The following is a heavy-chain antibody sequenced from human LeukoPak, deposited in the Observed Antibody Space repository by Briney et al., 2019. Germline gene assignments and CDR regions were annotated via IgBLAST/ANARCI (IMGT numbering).Heavy chain of an antibody. V-gene: IGHV3-23*01. CDR2: ISGSGGST. CDR1: GFTFSSYA. J-gene: IGHJ5*01. CDR3: AKESTVTPGNVNWFDS. Sequence: QSGGSLRLSCAASGFTFSSYAMSWVRQAPGKGLEWVSAISGSGGSTYYADSVKGRFTISRDNSKNTLYLRMKSLRAEDTAIYYCAKESTVTPGNVNWFDSWGQGTLVTVSS. D-gene: IGHD4-17*01.